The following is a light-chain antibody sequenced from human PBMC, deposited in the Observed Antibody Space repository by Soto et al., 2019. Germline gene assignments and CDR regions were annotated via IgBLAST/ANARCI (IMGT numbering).Light chain of an antibody. Sequence: QSVLTQPASKSGSPGQSITISCTGTSSDVGGNKYVSWYQQHPGKAPKLITYEVNNRPSGVSNRFSGSKSGNTASLTISGLQAEDEADYYCSSYTGSSTLVVFGGGTKLTVL. CDR3: SSYTGSSTLVV. V-gene: IGLV2-14*01. J-gene: IGLJ3*02. CDR1: SSDVGGNKY. CDR2: EVN.